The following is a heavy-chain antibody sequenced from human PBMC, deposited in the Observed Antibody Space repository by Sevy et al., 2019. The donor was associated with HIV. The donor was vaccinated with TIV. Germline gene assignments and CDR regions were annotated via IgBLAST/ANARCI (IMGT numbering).Heavy chain of an antibody. D-gene: IGHD3-22*01. Sequence: GGSLRLSCAASGYTFNNAWMSWVRQAPGKGLEWLGRIKSKTDGGSAEYASPVKGRFTISRDDSKSTLYLQMNSLRAEDTAVYYCAKDSYFDNTLFDYWGQGTLVTVSS. J-gene: IGHJ4*02. V-gene: IGHV3-15*01. CDR1: GYTFNNAW. CDR3: AKDSYFDNTLFDY. CDR2: IKSKTDGGSA.